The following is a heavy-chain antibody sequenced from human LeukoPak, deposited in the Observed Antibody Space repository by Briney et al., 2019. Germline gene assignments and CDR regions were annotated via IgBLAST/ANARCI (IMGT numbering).Heavy chain of an antibody. CDR1: GYTFTGYY. Sequence: ASVKVSCKASGYTFTGYYMHWVRQAPGQGLEWMGWINPNSGGTNYAQEFQRRVTMTRDTSISTAYMELSRLRSDDTAVYYCARVEVGGYYYYMDVWGKGTTVTVSS. CDR3: ARVEVGGYYYYMDV. V-gene: IGHV1-2*02. CDR2: INPNSGGT. J-gene: IGHJ6*03.